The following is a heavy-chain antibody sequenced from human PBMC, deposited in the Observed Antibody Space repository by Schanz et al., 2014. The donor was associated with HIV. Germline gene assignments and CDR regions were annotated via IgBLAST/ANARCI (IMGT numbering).Heavy chain of an antibody. CDR3: ARPRPEGYCDGGSCGPLDY. Sequence: QVQLVESGGGVVQPGRSLRLSCAASGFSFSNYGMHWVRQAPGKGLEWEAVISYDAVNKYYADSVKGRFTISRGNSKGTMYLQMNSLRAEDSAIYYCARPRPEGYCDGGSCGPLDYWGRGTLVTVSS. CDR2: ISYDAVNK. D-gene: IGHD2-15*01. CDR1: GFSFSNYG. J-gene: IGHJ4*02. V-gene: IGHV3-30*03.